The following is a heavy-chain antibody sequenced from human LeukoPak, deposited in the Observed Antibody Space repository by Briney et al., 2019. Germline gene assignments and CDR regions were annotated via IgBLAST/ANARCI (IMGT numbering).Heavy chain of an antibody. V-gene: IGHV4-39*01. CDR2: IYYSGST. Sequence: GSLRLSCAASGFTFSSYWMSWVRQPPGKGLEWIGGIYYSGSTYYNPSLKSRVTISVDTSKNQFSLKLSSVTAADTAVYYCARHSRSSWSFDYWGQGTLVTVSS. J-gene: IGHJ4*02. CDR1: GFTFSSYW. D-gene: IGHD6-13*01. CDR3: ARHSRSSWSFDY.